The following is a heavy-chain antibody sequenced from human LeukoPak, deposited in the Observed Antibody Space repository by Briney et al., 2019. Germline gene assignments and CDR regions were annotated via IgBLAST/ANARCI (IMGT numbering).Heavy chain of an antibody. J-gene: IGHJ6*03. CDR3: ARSARHCNNGVCFTDYYIDL. CDR2: INPNSGDP. D-gene: IGHD2-8*01. V-gene: IGHV1-2*06. Sequence: GASVKVSCKTSGYTFTDTYIHWVRQATGQGLEWMGRINPNSGDPNYPQKCQGRVTMTRDTSISTAYMEMSSLTSDDTAVYYCARSARHCNNGVCFTDYYIDLWGKGTTVIVSS. CDR1: GYTFTDTY.